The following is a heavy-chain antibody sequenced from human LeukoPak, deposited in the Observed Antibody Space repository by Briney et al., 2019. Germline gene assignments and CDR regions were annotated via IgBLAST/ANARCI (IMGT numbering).Heavy chain of an antibody. V-gene: IGHV3-21*01. CDR1: GFTFSSYS. Sequence: GGSLRLSCAASGFTFSSYSMNWVRQAPGKGLEWVSSINSRGDSKYYADSVKGRFTISRDNSKNTLYLQMNSLRAEGTAVYYCARDVRESESYYFDYWGQGTLVTVSS. CDR3: ARDVRESESYYFDY. J-gene: IGHJ4*02. D-gene: IGHD1-26*01. CDR2: INSRGDSK.